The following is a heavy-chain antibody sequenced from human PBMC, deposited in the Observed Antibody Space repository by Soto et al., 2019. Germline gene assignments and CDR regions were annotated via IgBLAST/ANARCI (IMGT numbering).Heavy chain of an antibody. Sequence: QVQLVESGGGVVQPGRSLRLSCAASGFTFSSYGMHWVRQAPGKGLEWVAVISYDGSNKYYADSVKGRFTISRDNSKNTLYLQMNSLRAEDTAVYYCANGAAAGSYYYYYGMDVWGQGTTVTVSS. D-gene: IGHD2-15*01. CDR1: GFTFSSYG. J-gene: IGHJ6*02. V-gene: IGHV3-30*18. CDR2: ISYDGSNK. CDR3: ANGAAAGSYYYYYGMDV.